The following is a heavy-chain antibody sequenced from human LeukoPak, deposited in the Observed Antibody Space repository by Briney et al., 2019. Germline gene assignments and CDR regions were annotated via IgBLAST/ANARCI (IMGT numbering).Heavy chain of an antibody. V-gene: IGHV4-34*01. Sequence: SETLSLTCAVYGGSFSGYYWSWIRQPPGKGLEWIGEINHSGSTNYNPSLKSRVTISVDTSKNQFSLKLSSVTAADTAVYYCARSDILTGYTYWGQGTLVTVSS. CDR1: GGSFSGYY. D-gene: IGHD3-9*01. CDR3: ARSDILTGYTY. J-gene: IGHJ4*02. CDR2: INHSGST.